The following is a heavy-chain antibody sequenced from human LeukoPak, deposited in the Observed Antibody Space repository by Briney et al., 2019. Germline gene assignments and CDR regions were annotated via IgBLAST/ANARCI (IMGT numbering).Heavy chain of an antibody. D-gene: IGHD3/OR15-3a*01. J-gene: IGHJ5*02. CDR2: IYYSGST. V-gene: IGHV4-39*01. CDR3: ARHPKGTDWFDP. CDR1: GGSISSSSYY. Sequence: SETLSLTCTVSGGSISSSSYYWGWIRQPPGKGLEWIGSIYYSGSTYYNPSLKSRVTISVDTSKNQFSLKLSSVTAADMAVYYCARHPKGTDWFDPWGQGTLVTVSS.